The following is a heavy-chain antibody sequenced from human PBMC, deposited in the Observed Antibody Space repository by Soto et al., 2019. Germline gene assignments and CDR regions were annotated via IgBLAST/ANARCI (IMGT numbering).Heavy chain of an antibody. D-gene: IGHD6-13*01. CDR1: GGSISSYY. CDR2: IDYSGST. Sequence: SETLSLTCTVSGGSISSYYWSWIRQPPGKGLKWIGYIDYSGSTNYNPSLKSRVTISVDTSKNQFSLKLSSVTAADTAVYYCARESGAAARRTYGMHVPGPGTTVTVSS. V-gene: IGHV4-59*01. CDR3: ARESGAAARRTYGMHV. J-gene: IGHJ6*02.